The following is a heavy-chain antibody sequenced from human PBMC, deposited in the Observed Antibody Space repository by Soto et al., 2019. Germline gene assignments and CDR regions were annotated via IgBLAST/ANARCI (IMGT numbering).Heavy chain of an antibody. D-gene: IGHD2-8*02. J-gene: IGHJ4*02. CDR1: GGSISSSSYY. Sequence: ASETLSLTCTASGGSISSSSYYWGWIRQPPGKGLEWIGSIFYSGSTYYNPSLKSRVTISVDTSKNQFSLKLTSVTAADTAVYYCARDKITGLFDYWGQGTLVTVSS. CDR3: ARDKITGLFDY. CDR2: IFYSGST. V-gene: IGHV4-39*02.